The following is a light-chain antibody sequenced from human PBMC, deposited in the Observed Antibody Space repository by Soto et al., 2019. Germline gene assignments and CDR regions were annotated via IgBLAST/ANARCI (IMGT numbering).Light chain of an antibody. CDR3: QQRSSWPVT. V-gene: IGKV3-11*01. Sequence: EIVLTQSPGTLSLSPGEGATLSCRASQSVSSYLAWYQQKPGQAPRLLIYDASTRATGISARFSGSGSGTDFTLTISSLEPEDFAVYYCQQRSSWPVTFGQGTRVEVK. CDR2: DAS. CDR1: QSVSSY. J-gene: IGKJ1*01.